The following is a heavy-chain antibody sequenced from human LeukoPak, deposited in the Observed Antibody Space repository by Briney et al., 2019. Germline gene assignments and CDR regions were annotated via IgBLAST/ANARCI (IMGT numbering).Heavy chain of an antibody. CDR1: GFTFNKYW. V-gene: IGHV3-7*01. J-gene: IGHJ4*02. Sequence: PGGSLRLSCAASGFTFNKYWLTWVRQAPGKGLEWVANINQDDSQIYYLDSVEGRFTITRDNAKNSLYLQMNSLRAEYTAINYLSRGYYYSRTYYLSFFDLWGQGTLVTVSS. CDR3: SRGYYYSRTYYLSFFDL. D-gene: IGHD3-10*01. CDR2: INQDDSQI.